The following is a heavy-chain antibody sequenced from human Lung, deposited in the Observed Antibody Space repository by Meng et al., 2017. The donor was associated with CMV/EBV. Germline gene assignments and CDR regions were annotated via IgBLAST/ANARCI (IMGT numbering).Heavy chain of an antibody. J-gene: IGHJ6*04. CDR1: GYTFTSYG. Sequence: ASVXVSXKASGYTFTSYGISWVRQAPGQGLEWMGWINVYNGRRDYAQRFKVRVTMTTDTSTSTAHMDLKSLRSDDTATYYCARERGYCSMIDCYKDGMDVWXKGTXVTVSS. V-gene: IGHV1-18*01. CDR2: INVYNGRR. D-gene: IGHD2-2*01. CDR3: ARERGYCSMIDCYKDGMDV.